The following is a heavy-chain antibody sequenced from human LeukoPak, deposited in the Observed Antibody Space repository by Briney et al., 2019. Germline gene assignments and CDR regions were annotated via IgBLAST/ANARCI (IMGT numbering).Heavy chain of an antibody. J-gene: IGHJ3*02. Sequence: SVKVSCKASGGTFSSYAISWVRQAPGRGLEWMGGIIPIFGTANYAQKFQGRVTITTDESTSTAYMELSSLRSEDTAVYYCARGRRITIFGVVIKGAFDIWGQGTMVTVSS. CDR3: ARGRRITIFGVVIKGAFDI. D-gene: IGHD3-3*01. CDR2: IIPIFGTA. CDR1: GGTFSSYA. V-gene: IGHV1-69*05.